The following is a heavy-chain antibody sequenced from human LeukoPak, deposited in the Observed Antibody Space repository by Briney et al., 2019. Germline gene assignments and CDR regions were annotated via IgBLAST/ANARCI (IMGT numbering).Heavy chain of an antibody. CDR3: VRVAKERVGGVYYFDY. Sequence: PPGGSLRLSCAASGFTFSDYDMHWVRQATGKGLEWGSAIGTAGDTYYTGSVKGRFTISRENAKNSLYLQMNSLRAGDTAVYYCVRVAKERVGGVYYFDYWGQGTPVTVSS. CDR2: IGTAGDT. J-gene: IGHJ4*02. D-gene: IGHD1-1*01. CDR1: GFTFSDYD. V-gene: IGHV3-13*01.